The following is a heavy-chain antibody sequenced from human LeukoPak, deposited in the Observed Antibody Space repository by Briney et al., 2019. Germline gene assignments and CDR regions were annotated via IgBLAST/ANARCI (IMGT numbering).Heavy chain of an antibody. Sequence: GASVKVSCKASGYTFTSNAMHWVRQAPGQRLEWMGWINAGNGNTKYSQKFQGRVTITRDTSASTAYMELSSLRSEDTAVYYCARDQITMIVMGSPYWFDPWGQGTLVTVSS. J-gene: IGHJ5*02. D-gene: IGHD3-22*01. CDR1: GYTFTSNA. V-gene: IGHV1-3*01. CDR2: INAGNGNT. CDR3: ARDQITMIVMGSPYWFDP.